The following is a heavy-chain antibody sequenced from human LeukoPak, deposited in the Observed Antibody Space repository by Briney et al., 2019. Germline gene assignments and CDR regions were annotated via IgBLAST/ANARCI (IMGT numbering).Heavy chain of an antibody. Sequence: GGSLRLSCAASGFTFSSYGMHWVRQAPGKGLEWVAFIRYDGCNKYYADSVKGRFTISRDNSKNTLYLQMNSLRAEDTAVYYCAKPKCSGGSCPKEHWGQGTLVTVSS. D-gene: IGHD2-15*01. CDR3: AKPKCSGGSCPKEH. V-gene: IGHV3-30*02. CDR2: IRYDGCNK. J-gene: IGHJ4*02. CDR1: GFTFSSYG.